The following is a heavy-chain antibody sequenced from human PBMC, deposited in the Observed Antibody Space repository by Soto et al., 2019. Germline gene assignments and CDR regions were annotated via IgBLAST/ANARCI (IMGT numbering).Heavy chain of an antibody. Sequence: ASVKVSCKASGGTFSSYAISWVRHAPGQGLEWMGGIIPIFGTANYAQKFQGRVTITADESTSTAYMELSSLRSEDTAVYYCARDSDPNGDGSGSPPFDYWGQGTLVTVSS. CDR2: IIPIFGTA. CDR1: GGTFSSYA. D-gene: IGHD3-10*01. CDR3: ARDSDPNGDGSGSPPFDY. V-gene: IGHV1-69*13. J-gene: IGHJ4*02.